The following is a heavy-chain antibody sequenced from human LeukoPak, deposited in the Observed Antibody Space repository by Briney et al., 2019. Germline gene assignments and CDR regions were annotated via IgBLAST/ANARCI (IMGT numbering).Heavy chain of an antibody. Sequence: GGSLRLSCAASGFTFSSYSMNWVRQAPGKGLEWVSSISSSSSHIYYADSVKGRFTISRDNAKNSLYLQMNSLRAEDTAVYYCAREKKLWSPDGWGQGTLVTVSS. CDR2: ISSSSSHI. V-gene: IGHV3-21*01. CDR3: AREKKLWSPDG. J-gene: IGHJ4*02. D-gene: IGHD5-18*01. CDR1: GFTFSSYS.